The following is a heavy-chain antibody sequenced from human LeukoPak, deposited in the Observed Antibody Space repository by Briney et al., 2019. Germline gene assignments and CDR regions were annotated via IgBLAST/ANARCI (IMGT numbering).Heavy chain of an antibody. D-gene: IGHD3-22*01. Sequence: ASVKVSCKASGYTFTSYGISWVRQAPGQGREWMGWISAYNGNTNYAQKLQGRVTMTTDTSTSTAYMELRSLRSEDTAVYYCARSDSSGLGSEYFQHWGQGTLVTVSS. J-gene: IGHJ1*01. CDR3: ARSDSSGLGSEYFQH. CDR2: ISAYNGNT. V-gene: IGHV1-18*01. CDR1: GYTFTSYG.